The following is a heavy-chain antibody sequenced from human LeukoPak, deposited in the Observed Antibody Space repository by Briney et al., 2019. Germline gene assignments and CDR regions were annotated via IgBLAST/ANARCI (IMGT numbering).Heavy chain of an antibody. CDR2: MYSAGST. Sequence: GGSLRLSCAASGVIASSNYMSWVRHAPGEGLEWVSIMYSAGSTYYADSVRGRFTISRDSSKNTVSLQMNSLRVEDTAVYYCASGGTGARKYYSDPFHYWGQGTLVTVSS. V-gene: IGHV3-53*01. CDR3: ASGGTGARKYYSDPFHY. CDR1: GVIASSNY. J-gene: IGHJ4*02. D-gene: IGHD3-10*01.